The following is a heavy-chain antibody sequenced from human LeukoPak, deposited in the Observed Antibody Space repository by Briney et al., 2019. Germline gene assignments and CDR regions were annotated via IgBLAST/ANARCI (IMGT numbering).Heavy chain of an antibody. Sequence: GRSLRLSCAASGFTFSSYSMNWVRQPPARGLEWVSSISSSSRYIYYADSAKGRFNIYRDNAKNSLYRQVDSLIAEDTAVYYCARRGVGATRHTDYWGQGTLVTVSS. V-gene: IGHV3-21*01. CDR2: ISSSSRYI. J-gene: IGHJ4*02. CDR3: ARRGVGATRHTDY. D-gene: IGHD1-26*01. CDR1: GFTFSSYS.